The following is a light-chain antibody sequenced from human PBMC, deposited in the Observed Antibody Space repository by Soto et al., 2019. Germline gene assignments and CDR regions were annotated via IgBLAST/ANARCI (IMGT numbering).Light chain of an antibody. CDR1: QSVSNNY. Sequence: EIVLVQSPGTLSLSPGERATLSCRASQSVSNNYLAWYQQKPGQAPRLLIYGASSRATGVPDRFSGSGTGSGFSLTITIMRPEDFAVYDCQQYGVSPLMFTFGQGTKVGVK. CDR2: GAS. J-gene: IGKJ2*01. V-gene: IGKV3-20*01. CDR3: QQYGVSPLMFT.